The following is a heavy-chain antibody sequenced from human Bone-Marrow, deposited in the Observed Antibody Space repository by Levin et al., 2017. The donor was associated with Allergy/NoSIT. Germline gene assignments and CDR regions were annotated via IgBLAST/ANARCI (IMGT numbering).Heavy chain of an antibody. J-gene: IGHJ4*02. D-gene: IGHD6-19*01. V-gene: IGHV5-51*01. CDR1: GYSFTTYW. Sequence: PGGSLRLSCKASGYSFTTYWIGWVRQMPGKGLEWMGIIYPGDSDTRYSPSFQGQVTISADKSISTAYLQWSSLKASDTAMYYCARQYSSAWSHFDYWGQGTLVTVSS. CDR3: ARQYSSAWSHFDY. CDR2: IYPGDSDT.